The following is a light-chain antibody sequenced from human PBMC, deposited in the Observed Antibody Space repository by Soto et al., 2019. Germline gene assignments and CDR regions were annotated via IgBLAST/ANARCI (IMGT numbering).Light chain of an antibody. CDR3: QQLNSYLYT. CDR2: AAS. CDR1: QGISSY. Sequence: QLTQSASFLSASLGDRVTLTSWASQGISSYLAWYQQKTGKAPRLLIYAASTLQSGVPSRFSGSGYGTEVNLTLSSLQPEDFATYYCQQLNSYLYTFGQGTRLEIK. J-gene: IGKJ5*01. V-gene: IGKV1-9*01.